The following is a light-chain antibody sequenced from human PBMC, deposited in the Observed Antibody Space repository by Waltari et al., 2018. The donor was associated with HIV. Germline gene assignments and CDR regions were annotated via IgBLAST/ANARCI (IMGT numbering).Light chain of an antibody. CDR3: ISHTRSGTDV. Sequence: QSALTHAASVSGSPGQSSTISCTGTSSDIGGYNYVAGYQQHPGKAPKLLIYELTTRPSAMPHIYSGSKSANTVSLTICRRQSEDEVDHYCISHTRSGTDVFGTGTKVT. CDR1: SSDIGGYNY. V-gene: IGLV2-14*03. J-gene: IGLJ1*01. CDR2: ELT.